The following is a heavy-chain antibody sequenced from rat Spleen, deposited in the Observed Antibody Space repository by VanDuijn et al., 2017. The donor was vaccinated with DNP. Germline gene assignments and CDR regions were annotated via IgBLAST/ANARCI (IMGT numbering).Heavy chain of an antibody. J-gene: IGHJ2*01. CDR2: ISYDGGSI. D-gene: IGHD1-11*01. CDR3: ITFEGRNA. Sequence: EVQLVESGGGLVQPGGSLKLSCVASGFIFSDYYMAWVRQAPGKGLEWIASISYDGGSIYIRDSVKGRFTLSRDNAKSSLYLQMDSLRSEDTATYYCITFEGRNAWGQGVMVTVSS. V-gene: IGHV5-20*01. CDR1: GFIFSDYY.